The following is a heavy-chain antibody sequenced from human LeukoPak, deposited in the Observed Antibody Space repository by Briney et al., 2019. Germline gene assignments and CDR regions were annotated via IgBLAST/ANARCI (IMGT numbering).Heavy chain of an antibody. J-gene: IGHJ6*02. CDR3: ARQSDYDPHYYGMDV. Sequence: SETLSLTCTVSGGSISSYYWSWIRQPPGKGLEWIGYIYYSGSTNYNPSLKSRVTISVDTSKNQFSLKLSSVTAADTAVYYCARQSDYDPHYYGMDVWGQGTTVTVSS. V-gene: IGHV4-59*01. CDR1: GGSISSYY. D-gene: IGHD3-3*01. CDR2: IYYSGST.